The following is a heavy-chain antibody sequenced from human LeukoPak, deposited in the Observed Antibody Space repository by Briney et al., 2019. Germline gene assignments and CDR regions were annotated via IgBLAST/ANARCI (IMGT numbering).Heavy chain of an antibody. V-gene: IGHV4-59*08. CDR2: IYYSGST. CDR1: GGSISSYY. J-gene: IGHJ4*02. D-gene: IGHD2-8*02. Sequence: PSETLSLTCTVSGGSISSYYWSWIRQPPGKGLEWIGYIYYSGSTNYNPSLKSRVTISVDTSKNQFSLKLGSVTAADTAVYYCARHPGPVDFFDSWGQGTLVTVSS. CDR3: ARHPGPVDFFDS.